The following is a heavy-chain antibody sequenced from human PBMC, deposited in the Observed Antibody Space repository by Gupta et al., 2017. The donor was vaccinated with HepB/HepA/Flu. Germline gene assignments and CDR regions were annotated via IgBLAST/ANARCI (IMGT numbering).Heavy chain of an antibody. D-gene: IGHD3-22*01. V-gene: IGHV3-30*03. CDR3: TRASYDSSGYDYGMDV. Sequence: QVQLVESGGGVVQPGRSLRLSCAASGFTFSNYGMTWVRQAPGKGLEWVAAISYEGSNKYYADSVKGRFTISRDNPKNMMYLQMTSLRPEDTGVYYCTRASYDSSGYDYGMDVWGQGTTVTVSS. CDR1: GFTFSNYG. J-gene: IGHJ6*02. CDR2: ISYEGSNK.